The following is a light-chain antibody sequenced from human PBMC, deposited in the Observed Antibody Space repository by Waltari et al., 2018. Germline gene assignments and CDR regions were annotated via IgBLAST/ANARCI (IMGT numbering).Light chain of an antibody. CDR1: QTITNY. CDR2: AAS. J-gene: IGKJ2*01. CDR3: QQYYSYPYT. V-gene: IGKV1-39*01. Sequence: DIQMTQSPSSLSASVGDRVTITCRASQTITNYLNWYQQIPGKAPKLLIYAASTLQSGVPSRFSGSGSGSDFTLTISSLQPEDFATYYCQQYYSYPYTFGQGTKLEIK.